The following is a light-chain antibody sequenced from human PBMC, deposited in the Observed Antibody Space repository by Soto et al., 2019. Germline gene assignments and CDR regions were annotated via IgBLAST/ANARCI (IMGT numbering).Light chain of an antibody. CDR1: QSISSW. V-gene: IGKV1-5*01. CDR3: QQHNTYPLT. Sequence: DIQMTQSPSTLSASVGDRVTITCRASQSISSWLAWYQQKPGKAPKLLIYAASSLESGVPSRFSGSASGTEFTLPISSLQPDDFATYYCQQHNTYPLTFGGGTKVDIK. J-gene: IGKJ4*01. CDR2: AAS.